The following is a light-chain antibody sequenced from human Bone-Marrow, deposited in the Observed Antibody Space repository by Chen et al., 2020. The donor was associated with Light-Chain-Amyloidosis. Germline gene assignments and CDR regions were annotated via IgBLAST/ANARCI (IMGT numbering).Light chain of an antibody. CDR1: SSYVGGYNH. V-gene: IGLV2-14*01. CDR2: EVT. J-gene: IGLJ1*01. CDR3: SSYTITNTLV. Sequence: QSALTQPASVSGSPGQSITISCTGTSSYVGGYNHVSWYQQHPDKAPKLMIYEVTNRPSWVPDRFSGSKSDNTASLTISGLQTEDEADYFCSSYTITNTLVFGSGTRVTVL.